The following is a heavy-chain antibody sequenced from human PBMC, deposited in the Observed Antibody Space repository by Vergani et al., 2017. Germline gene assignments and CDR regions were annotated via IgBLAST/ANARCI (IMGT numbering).Heavy chain of an antibody. D-gene: IGHD6-6*01. CDR1: GFTFSRHG. V-gene: IGHV3-33*01. CDR2: IWNDGSNK. J-gene: IGHJ4*02. Sequence: QVQLVESGGSVVQPGTSLRFSCGASGFTFSRHGMHWVRQAPGKGLEWVAVIWNDGSNKYYVESVKGRFTISRDNSENTLYLQMNSLRAEDTGVYYCARDSSSRGHYLVGPLDSWGLGTLVTVSS. CDR3: ARDSSSRGHYLVGPLDS.